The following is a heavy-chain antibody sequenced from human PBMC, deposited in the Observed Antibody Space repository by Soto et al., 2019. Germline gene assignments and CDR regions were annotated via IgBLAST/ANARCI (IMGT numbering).Heavy chain of an antibody. J-gene: IGHJ4*02. CDR1: GGSISSGGYY. D-gene: IGHD6-13*01. V-gene: IGHV4-31*03. CDR2: IYYSGST. Sequence: SETLSLTCTVSGGSISSGGYYWSWIRQHPGKGLEWIGYIYYSGSTYYNPSLKSRVTISVDTSKNQFSLKLSSVTAADTAVYYCARELRFGAAAGTDYWGQGTLVTVSS. CDR3: ARELRFGAAAGTDY.